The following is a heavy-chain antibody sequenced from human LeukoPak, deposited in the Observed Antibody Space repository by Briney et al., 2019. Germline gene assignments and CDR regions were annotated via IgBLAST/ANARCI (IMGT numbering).Heavy chain of an antibody. CDR3: ARFGFGGRADDY. V-gene: IGHV1-69*04. D-gene: IGHD3-10*01. CDR1: GGTFSSYA. Sequence: SVKVSCKASGGTFSSYAISWVRQAPGQGLEWMGRIIPILGIANYAQKFQGRVTITADKSTSTAYMELSSLRSEDTAVYYCARFGFGGRADDYWGQGTLVTVSS. CDR2: IIPILGIA. J-gene: IGHJ4*02.